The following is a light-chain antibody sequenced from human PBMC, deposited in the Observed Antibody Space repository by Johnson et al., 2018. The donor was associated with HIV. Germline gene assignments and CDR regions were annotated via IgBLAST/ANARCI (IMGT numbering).Light chain of an antibody. CDR2: DDN. CDR1: SSNIGNNY. CDR3: GTWANSPSAPYV. Sequence: QPVLTQPPSVSAAPGQKVTISCSGSSSNIGNNYVSWYQHLPGTAPKLLIYDDNKRPSGIPDRFSGSKSGTSATLGITGLQTGDEAVYYCGTWANSPSAPYVIGPGTKVTVL. J-gene: IGLJ1*01. V-gene: IGLV1-51*01.